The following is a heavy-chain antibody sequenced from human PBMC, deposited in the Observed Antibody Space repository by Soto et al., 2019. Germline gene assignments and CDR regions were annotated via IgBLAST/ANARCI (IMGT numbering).Heavy chain of an antibody. CDR3: ARAKVYGDYYYYYGMDV. CDR2: ISGSSTSK. D-gene: IGHD4-17*01. CDR1: GFIFSSYT. V-gene: IGHV3-21*01. J-gene: IGHJ6*02. Sequence: GWSLRLSCTASGFIFSSYTMNWVRQAPGKGLEWVSSISGSSTSKYYADSVKGRFTISRENAKNSLYLQMNSLRDEDTAVYYCARAKVYGDYYYYYGMDVWGQGTKVTVSS.